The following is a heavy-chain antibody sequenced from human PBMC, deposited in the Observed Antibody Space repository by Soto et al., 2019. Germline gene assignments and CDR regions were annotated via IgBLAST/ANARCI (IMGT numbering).Heavy chain of an antibody. CDR2: INPSGGST. CDR1: GYTFTSYY. V-gene: IGHV1-46*01. J-gene: IGHJ4*02. Sequence: GASVKVSCKASGYTFTSYYMHWVRQAPGQGLEWMGIINPSGGSTSYAQKFQGRVTMTRDTSTSTVYMELSSLRSEDTAVYYCARGDVLRYFDWLLYADYWGQGTLVTAPQ. CDR3: ARGDVLRYFDWLLYADY. D-gene: IGHD3-9*01.